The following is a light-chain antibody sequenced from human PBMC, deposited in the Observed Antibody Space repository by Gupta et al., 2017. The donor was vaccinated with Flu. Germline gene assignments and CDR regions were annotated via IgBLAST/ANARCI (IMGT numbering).Light chain of an antibody. J-gene: IGKJ2*01. CDR1: QSISIW. V-gene: IGKV1-5*03. CDR3: KQYNSYAYT. Sequence: GDRVTISCRVSQSISIWVAWYQQKRGKAPILLIYRSSSLESGVASRFSGSGSGIEFILNISIRQIDDFANYYCKQYNSYAYTFGQGTKLEIK. CDR2: RSS.